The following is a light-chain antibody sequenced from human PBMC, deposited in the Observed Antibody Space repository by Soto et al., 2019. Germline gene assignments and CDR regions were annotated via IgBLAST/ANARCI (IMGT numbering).Light chain of an antibody. CDR2: AAS. Sequence: DIPMTQSPSSLSASVGDRVTITCRATQSISSYLNWYQQKPGKAPKLLIYAASSLQSGVPSRFSGSGSGTDFTLTISSLQPEDFATYYCQQRYSTPRTFGQATKVEIK. CDR3: QQRYSTPRT. V-gene: IGKV1-39*01. CDR1: QSISSY. J-gene: IGKJ1*01.